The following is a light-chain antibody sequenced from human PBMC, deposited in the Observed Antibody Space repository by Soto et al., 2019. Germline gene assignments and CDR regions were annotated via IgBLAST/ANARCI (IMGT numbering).Light chain of an antibody. J-gene: IGKJ1*01. CDR2: QAS. CDR1: HNIRAW. Sequence: DLQLAQSPSTLSASLGDRVTITCRASHNIRAWLAWYQQKPGKAPKLLIHQASVLQTGVPPRFSGRGSGTDFTLTIDDLQPDDLATYYCQRHTTFGQGTKLEL. V-gene: IGKV1-5*03. CDR3: QRHTT.